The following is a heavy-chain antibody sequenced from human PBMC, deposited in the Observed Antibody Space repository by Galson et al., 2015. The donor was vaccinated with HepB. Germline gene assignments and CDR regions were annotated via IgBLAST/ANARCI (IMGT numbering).Heavy chain of an antibody. D-gene: IGHD5-18*01. CDR2: IRSKAYGGTT. Sequence: SLRLSCAASGFTFGDYAMSWFRQAPGKGLEWVGFIRSKAYGGTTEYAASVKGRFTISRDDSKSIAYLQMNSLKTEDTAVYYCTKHSPGVHLWLDTAMVSGGDYWGQGTLVTVSS. CDR1: GFTFGDYA. J-gene: IGHJ4*02. CDR3: TKHSPGVHLWLDTAMVSGGDY. V-gene: IGHV3-49*03.